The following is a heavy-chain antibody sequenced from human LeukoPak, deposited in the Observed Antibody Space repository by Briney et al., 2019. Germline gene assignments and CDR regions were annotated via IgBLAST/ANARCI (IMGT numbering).Heavy chain of an antibody. J-gene: IGHJ4*02. CDR2: IIPIFGTA. Sequence: SVMDSCKASGGTFSSYAISWVRQAPGQGLEWMGGIIPIFGTANYAQKFQGRVTITTDESTSTAYMELSSLRSEDTAVYYCARSTRSYSGYDFPAYWGQGTLVTVSS. D-gene: IGHD5-12*01. CDR3: ARSTRSYSGYDFPAY. V-gene: IGHV1-69*05. CDR1: GGTFSSYA.